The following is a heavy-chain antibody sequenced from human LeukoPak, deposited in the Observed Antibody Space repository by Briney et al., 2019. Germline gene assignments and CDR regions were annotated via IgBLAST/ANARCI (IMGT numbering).Heavy chain of an antibody. Sequence: GASLRLSCAASGFTFSSYAMSWVRQAPGKGLEWVSAISGSGGSTYYADSVKGRFTISRNNSKNTLYLKMNSMRAEDTAVYYCAKAPVAPKYYFDYWGQGTLVTVSS. CDR3: AKAPVAPKYYFDY. CDR2: ISGSGGST. J-gene: IGHJ4*02. CDR1: GFTFSSYA. D-gene: IGHD6-19*01. V-gene: IGHV3-23*01.